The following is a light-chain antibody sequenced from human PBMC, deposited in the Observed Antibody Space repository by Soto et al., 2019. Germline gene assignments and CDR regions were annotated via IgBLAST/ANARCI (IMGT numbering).Light chain of an antibody. V-gene: IGKV1-39*01. CDR3: QQSCRTPLYT. CDR1: QSISSY. CDR2: AAS. J-gene: IGKJ2*01. Sequence: IQMTQSPSSLSASVGDRVTITCRASQSISSYFNWYQQKPGKAPKLLIYAASGLQIGVPSRFSGSRAGTDFTLTMSRLHPGDFGTYHRQQSCRTPLYTFGQGTKRVIK.